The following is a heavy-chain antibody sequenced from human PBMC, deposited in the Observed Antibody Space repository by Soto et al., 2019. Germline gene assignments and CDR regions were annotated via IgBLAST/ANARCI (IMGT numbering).Heavy chain of an antibody. CDR3: ARDRRDCSGGSCYSSWFDP. V-gene: IGHV3-74*01. Sequence: GGSLRLSCAASGFTFSSYWMHWVRQAPGKGLVWVSRINSDGSSTSYADSVKGRFTISRDNAKNTLYLQMNSLRAEDTAVYYCARDRRDCSGGSCYSSWFDPWGQGTLVTVSS. D-gene: IGHD2-15*01. CDR2: INSDGSST. J-gene: IGHJ5*02. CDR1: GFTFSSYW.